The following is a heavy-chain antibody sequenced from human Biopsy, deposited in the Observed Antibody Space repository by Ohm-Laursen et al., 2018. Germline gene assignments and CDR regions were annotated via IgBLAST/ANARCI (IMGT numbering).Heavy chain of an antibody. J-gene: IGHJ4*02. CDR2: INHNSGGT. D-gene: IGHD1-26*01. V-gene: IGHV1-2*02. CDR3: ASDRNEYSVSFYV. CDR1: GYTFTGHY. Sequence: ASVKVSCKASGYTFTGHYMHWVRQAPGQGLEWMGWINHNSGGTKYAQKFQVRVTMTSDTSTSTAYMELSVLTSDDTAVYYCASDRNEYSVSFYVWGQGSLVTVSS.